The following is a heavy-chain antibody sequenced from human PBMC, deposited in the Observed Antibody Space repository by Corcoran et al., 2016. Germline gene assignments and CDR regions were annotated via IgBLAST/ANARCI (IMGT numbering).Heavy chain of an antibody. V-gene: IGHV4-34*01. CDR1: GGSFSGYY. CDR3: ARATPYCGGDCYFGVYYFDD. Sequence: QVQLQQWGAGLLKPSETLSLTCAVYGGSFSGYYWSWIRQPPGKGLEWIGEINHSGSTNYNPSPKSRVTISVDTSKNQFSRKLSSVPAADTAVYYCARATPYCGGDCYFGVYYFDDWGQGTLVTVSS. J-gene: IGHJ4*02. D-gene: IGHD2-21*02. CDR2: INHSGST.